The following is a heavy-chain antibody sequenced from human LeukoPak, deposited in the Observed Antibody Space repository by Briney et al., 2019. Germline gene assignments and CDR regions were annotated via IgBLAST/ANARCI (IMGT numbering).Heavy chain of an antibody. J-gene: IGHJ4*02. CDR1: GYTFTGYY. V-gene: IGHV1-69*04. CDR3: ATVPGRPTTVTTPTGYYFDY. CDR2: IIPILGIA. D-gene: IGHD4-17*01. Sequence: GASVKVSCKASGYTFTGYYMHWVRQAPGQGLEWMGRIIPILGIAIYAQKIQGRVTMTEDTSTDTAYMELSGLRSEDTAVYYCATVPGRPTTVTTPTGYYFDYWGQGTLVTVSS.